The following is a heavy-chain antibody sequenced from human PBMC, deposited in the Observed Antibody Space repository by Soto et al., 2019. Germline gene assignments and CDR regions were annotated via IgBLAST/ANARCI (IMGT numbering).Heavy chain of an antibody. V-gene: IGHV4-34*01. J-gene: IGHJ4*02. CDR3: ARGGYYYDSSGYYYAGFDY. CDR1: GGPFSGYY. CDR2: INHSGST. D-gene: IGHD3-22*01. Sequence: AVYGGPFSGYYWSWIRQPPGKGLEWIGEINHSGSTNYNPSLKSRVTISVDTSKNQFSLKLSSVTAADTAVYYCARGGYYYDSSGYYYAGFDYWGQGTLVTVSS.